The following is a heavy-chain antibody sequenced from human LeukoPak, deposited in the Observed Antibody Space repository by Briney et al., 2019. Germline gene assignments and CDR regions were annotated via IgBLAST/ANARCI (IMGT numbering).Heavy chain of an antibody. CDR3: ARGGGCSGRSCAVFDY. CDR2: FYNSGST. J-gene: IGHJ4*02. V-gene: IGHV4-59*08. Sequence: PSETLSLTCTVSGGSISSYHWSWIRQSPGKGLELIGYFYNSGSTNYNPSLKSRVTILVDTSRNQFSLRLSSVTAADTAVYYCARGGGCSGRSCAVFDYTGQG. D-gene: IGHD2-15*01. CDR1: GGSISSYH.